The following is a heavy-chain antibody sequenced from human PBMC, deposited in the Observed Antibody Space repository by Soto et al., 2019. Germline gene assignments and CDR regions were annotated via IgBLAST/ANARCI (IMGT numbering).Heavy chain of an antibody. CDR3: AILTIFHYYYGMDV. D-gene: IGHD3-3*01. Sequence: QLQLQESGPGLVKPSETLSLTCTVSGGSISSSSYYWGWIRQPPGKGLEWIGSIYYSGSTYYNPSLKSRVTISVDTSKNQFSLKLSSVTAADTAVYYCAILTIFHYYYGMDVWGQGTTVTVSS. CDR2: IYYSGST. V-gene: IGHV4-39*01. CDR1: GGSISSSSYY. J-gene: IGHJ6*02.